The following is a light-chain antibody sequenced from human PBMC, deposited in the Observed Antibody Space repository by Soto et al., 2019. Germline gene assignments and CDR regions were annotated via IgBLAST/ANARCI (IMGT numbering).Light chain of an antibody. CDR3: QQYNSYWT. CDR1: QSISSW. Sequence: DIQMTQSPSTLSASVGDRVTITCRASQSISSWLAWYQQKPGKAPKLLIYKASSLESGFPSRFSGSGSGTEFTLTNSSLQPDDFATYYCQQYNSYWTFGQGTKVEIK. CDR2: KAS. J-gene: IGKJ1*01. V-gene: IGKV1-5*03.